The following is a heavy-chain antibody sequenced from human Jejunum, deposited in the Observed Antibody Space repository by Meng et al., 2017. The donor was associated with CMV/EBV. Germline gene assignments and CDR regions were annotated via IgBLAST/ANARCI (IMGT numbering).Heavy chain of an antibody. CDR3: ASRSSGYYTPFDY. Sequence: VSGGSITRTAYYWGWIRQPPGTGLEWIGSISYSGTTYYNPSLKSRVTISLDTSKNHFSLKLTSVTAADTAVYYCASRSSGYYTPFDYWAQGTLVTVSS. CDR1: GGSITRTAYY. CDR2: ISYSGTT. D-gene: IGHD3-3*01. J-gene: IGHJ4*02. V-gene: IGHV4-39*07.